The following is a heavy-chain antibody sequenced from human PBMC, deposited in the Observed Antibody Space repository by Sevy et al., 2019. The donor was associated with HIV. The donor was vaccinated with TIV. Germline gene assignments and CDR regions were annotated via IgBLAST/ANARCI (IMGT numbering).Heavy chain of an antibody. CDR1: GFTFGEYS. Sequence: GGSLRLSCTASGFTFGEYSMSWFRQAPGKGLEWVGFIRSEVYGGTTEYAASGKGRFTISSDDSKCIAYLQLSSLETEDTAGYYCTCGRGVYAGYGVDYWGQGTMVTVSS. CDR3: TCGRGVYAGYGVDY. V-gene: IGHV3-49*03. D-gene: IGHD3-10*01. CDR2: IRSEVYGGTT. J-gene: IGHJ4*02.